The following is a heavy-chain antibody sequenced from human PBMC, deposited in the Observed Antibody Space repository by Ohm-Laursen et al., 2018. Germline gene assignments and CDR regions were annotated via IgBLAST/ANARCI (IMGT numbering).Heavy chain of an antibody. CDR2: INPNSGGT. V-gene: IGHV1-2*02. J-gene: IGHJ4*02. Sequence: ASVKVSCKASGYTFTDYHMHWVRQAPGQGLEWMGWINPNSGGTSYAQKFQGRVTMTRDTSLSTAYMELSRLRSDDTAVYYCARGRGGITETDYWGQGTLVTVSS. D-gene: IGHD1-20*01. CDR1: GYTFTDYH. CDR3: ARGRGGITETDY.